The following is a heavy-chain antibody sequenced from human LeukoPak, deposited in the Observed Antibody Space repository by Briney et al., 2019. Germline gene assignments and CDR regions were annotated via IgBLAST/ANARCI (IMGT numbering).Heavy chain of an antibody. Sequence: ASVKVSCKASGYTFTGYYMHWVRQAPGQGLEWMGWINPNSGGTNYAQKFQGRVTMTRDTSISTAYMELSRLRSDDTAVYYCARGEREDFWSGYYMASIFDYWGQGTLVTVSS. V-gene: IGHV1-2*02. J-gene: IGHJ4*02. CDR2: INPNSGGT. CDR3: ARGEREDFWSGYYMASIFDY. D-gene: IGHD3-3*01. CDR1: GYTFTGYY.